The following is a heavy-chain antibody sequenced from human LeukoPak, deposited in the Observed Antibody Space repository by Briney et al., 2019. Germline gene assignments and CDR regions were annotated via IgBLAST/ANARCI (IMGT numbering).Heavy chain of an antibody. CDR3: ARGLGVVTAQSEQPKPRYFDL. Sequence: ASVKVSCKASGYTFISYGISWVRQAPGQGLEWMGWISGYNGNTNYAQNLQGRVTMTTDTSTSTAYMELRSLRSDDSTVYYCARGLGVVTAQSEQPKPRYFDLWGRGTQVTVSS. CDR2: ISGYNGNT. J-gene: IGHJ2*01. CDR1: GYTFISYG. V-gene: IGHV1-18*01. D-gene: IGHD2-21*02.